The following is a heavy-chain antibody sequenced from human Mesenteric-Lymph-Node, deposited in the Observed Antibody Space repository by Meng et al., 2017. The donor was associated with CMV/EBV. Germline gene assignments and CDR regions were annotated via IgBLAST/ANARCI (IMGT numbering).Heavy chain of an antibody. CDR1: GGSISSSNYY. D-gene: IGHD3-9*01. CDR2: IYYSERA. Sequence: SETLSLTCTVSGGSISSSNYYWGWIRQTPGKGLEWIGIIYYSERASYNPSLKSRVAMSVDTSKNQFSLHLTSVTAADTAVYYCARGLAAYYDGPPRYFDFWGQGTLVTVSS. J-gene: IGHJ4*02. CDR3: ARGLAAYYDGPPRYFDF. V-gene: IGHV4-39*07.